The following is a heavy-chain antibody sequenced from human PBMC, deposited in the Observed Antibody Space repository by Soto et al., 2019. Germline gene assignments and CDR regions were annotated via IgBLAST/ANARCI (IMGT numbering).Heavy chain of an antibody. CDR3: SSSSPPY. J-gene: IGHJ4*02. V-gene: IGHV3-30*03. CDR2: ISYDGSNK. CDR1: GFTFSSYG. Sequence: GGSLRLSCAASGFTFSSYGMHWVRQAPGKGLEWVAVISYDGSNKYYADSVKGRFTISRDNSKNTLYLQMNSLRAEDTAVYYCSSSSPPYWGQGTLVTVSS. D-gene: IGHD6-13*01.